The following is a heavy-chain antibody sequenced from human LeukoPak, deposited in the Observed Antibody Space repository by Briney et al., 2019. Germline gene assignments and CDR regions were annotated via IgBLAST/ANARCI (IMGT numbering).Heavy chain of an antibody. Sequence: ASVKVSCKASGYTFTDYYIHWVRQAPGQGLEWMGWINPNSGGTFYGQTFQGRITMTRDTSISTAYMELSRLTFDDTAVYYCARGGSYLSAFDIWGQGTMVTVSS. D-gene: IGHD1-26*01. CDR3: ARGGSYLSAFDI. CDR2: INPNSGGT. CDR1: GYTFTDYY. V-gene: IGHV1-2*02. J-gene: IGHJ3*02.